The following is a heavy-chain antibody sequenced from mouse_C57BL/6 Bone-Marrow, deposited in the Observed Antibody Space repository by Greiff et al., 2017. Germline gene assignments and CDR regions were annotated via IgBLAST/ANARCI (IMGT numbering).Heavy chain of an antibody. J-gene: IGHJ3*01. D-gene: IGHD1-1*01. CDR2: IDPAYGNT. Sequence: VQLQQSVAELVRPGASVKLSCTASGFNIKNTYMHWVKQRPEQGLEWIGRIDPAYGNTKYAPQFQGKATITADPSSNTAYLQLSSLTSEDTAIYYCASPITTVVATPFAYWGQGTLVTVSA. V-gene: IGHV14-3*01. CDR3: ASPITTVVATPFAY. CDR1: GFNIKNTY.